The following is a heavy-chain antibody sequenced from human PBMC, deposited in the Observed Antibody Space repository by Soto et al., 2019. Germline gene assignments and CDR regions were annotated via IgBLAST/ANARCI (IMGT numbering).Heavy chain of an antibody. CDR1: GGSISSGDYY. CDR3: AREKRDSDVGYDINDSFDI. Sequence: QVQLQESGPGLVKPSQTLSLPCTVSGGSISSGDYYWSWIRQPPGKGLEWIGYIYYRGSTYYTPSLASRVPTSVDRSMNQFSQKLSAVNAADTAVSYCAREKRDSDVGYDINDSFDILVLGTMVTVSS. D-gene: IGHD5-12*01. J-gene: IGHJ3*02. CDR2: IYYRGST. V-gene: IGHV4-30-4*01.